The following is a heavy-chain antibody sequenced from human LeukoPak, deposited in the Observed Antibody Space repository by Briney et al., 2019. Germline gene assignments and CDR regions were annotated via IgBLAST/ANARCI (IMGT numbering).Heavy chain of an antibody. CDR2: INPNSGGT. CDR3: SRDYSFYSGLYFFDY. Sequence: GASVKVSCKASGYTFTGHYIHWVRQAPGQGLEWMGWINPNSGGTKYAQKFQGRVTMTRDTSISTAYMELSRLRSDDTAVYSCSRDYSFYSGLYFFDYWGQGTLVTVSS. V-gene: IGHV1-2*02. D-gene: IGHD2-2*02. J-gene: IGHJ4*02. CDR1: GYTFTGHY.